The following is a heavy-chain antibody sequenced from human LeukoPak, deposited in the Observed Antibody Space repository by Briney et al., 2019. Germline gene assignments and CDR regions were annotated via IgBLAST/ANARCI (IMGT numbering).Heavy chain of an antibody. V-gene: IGHV1-8*03. CDR2: MNPNSGNT. J-gene: IGHJ4*02. CDR1: GYTFTSYD. D-gene: IGHD1-7*01. CDR3: ARELGITGTQL. Sequence: ASVKVSFKASGYTFTSYDINWVGQATGQGREGMGWMNPNSGNTGYAQKFQGRVTITRNTSISTAYMELSSLRSEDTAVYYCARELGITGTQLWGQGTLVTVSS.